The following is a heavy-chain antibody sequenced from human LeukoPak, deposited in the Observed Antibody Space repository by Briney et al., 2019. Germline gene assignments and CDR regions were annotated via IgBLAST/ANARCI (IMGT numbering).Heavy chain of an antibody. CDR1: GGSFSGYY. CDR3: ASTDYYDSSGRGSIDY. D-gene: IGHD3-22*01. J-gene: IGHJ4*02. V-gene: IGHV4-34*01. Sequence: SETLSLTCAVYGGSFSGYYWSWIRQPPGKGLEWIGEINHSGSTNYNPSLKSRVTISVDRSKNQFSLKLSSVTAADTAVYYCASTDYYDSSGRGSIDYWGQGTLVTVSS. CDR2: INHSGST.